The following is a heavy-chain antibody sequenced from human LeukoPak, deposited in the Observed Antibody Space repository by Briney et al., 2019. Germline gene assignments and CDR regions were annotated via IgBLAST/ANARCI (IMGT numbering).Heavy chain of an antibody. V-gene: IGHV3-53*01. CDR1: EVTVTSNY. D-gene: IGHD3-22*01. CDR3: VRGPRYYDDSGFHYGVFDI. Sequence: GGSLRLSCAASEVTVTSNYLSWVRQAPGKGLQWVSVIYPGGDIYYAGSVKGRFLISRDNSKNTLSLQINSLTADGTAVYYCVRGPRYYDDSGFHYGVFDIWGQGTVVTVSS. CDR2: IYPGGDI. J-gene: IGHJ3*02.